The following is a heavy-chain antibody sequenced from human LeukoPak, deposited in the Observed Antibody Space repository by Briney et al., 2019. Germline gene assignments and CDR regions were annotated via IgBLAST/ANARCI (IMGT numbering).Heavy chain of an antibody. CDR1: GYSFTSYW. J-gene: IGHJ6*03. Sequence: AGESLKISCKGSGYSFTSYWIGWVRQMPGKGLEWMGIIYPGDSDTRYSPSFQGQVTISADKSISTAYLQWSSLKASDTAMYYCARLPSSSWDSDYYYYMDVWGKGTTVTVSS. V-gene: IGHV5-51*01. D-gene: IGHD6-13*01. CDR2: IYPGDSDT. CDR3: ARLPSSSWDSDYYYYMDV.